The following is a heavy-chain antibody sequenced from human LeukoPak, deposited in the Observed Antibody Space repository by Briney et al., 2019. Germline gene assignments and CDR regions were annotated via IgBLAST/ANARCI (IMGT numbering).Heavy chain of an antibody. CDR1: GYTFTSYG. V-gene: IGHV1-18*01. D-gene: IGHD6-6*01. Sequence: GASVKVSCKASGYTFTSYGISWVRQAPGQGLGWMGWISAYNGNTKYAQKLQGRVTMTRDTSTSTVYMELSSLRSEDTAVYYCARGTLYSSSSGLDYWGQGTLVTVSS. CDR2: ISAYNGNT. CDR3: ARGTLYSSSSGLDY. J-gene: IGHJ4*02.